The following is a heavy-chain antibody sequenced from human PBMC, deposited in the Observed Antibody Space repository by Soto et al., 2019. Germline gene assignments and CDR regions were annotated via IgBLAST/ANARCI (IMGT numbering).Heavy chain of an antibody. CDR2: ISSRSDI. J-gene: IGHJ6*02. D-gene: IGHD2-2*02. Sequence: GGSLRLSCVGSGFTFSTYSIHWVRQAPGKGLEWVSSISSRSDIYYANSVKGRFTISRDNAKNSVSLQMNSLRAEDTAVYYCAREYTAWPLAYGLDVWGQGTTVSVSS. CDR1: GFTFSTYS. CDR3: AREYTAWPLAYGLDV. V-gene: IGHV3-21*01.